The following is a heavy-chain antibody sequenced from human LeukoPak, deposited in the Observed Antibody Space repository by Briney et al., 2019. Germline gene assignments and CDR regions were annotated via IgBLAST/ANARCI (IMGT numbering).Heavy chain of an antibody. V-gene: IGHV4-59*01. Sequence: SETLSLACTVSGGSISSYYWSWIRQPPGKGLEWIGYIYYSGSTNYNPSLKSRVTISVDTSKNQFSLKLSSVTAADTAVYYCAIVLTGYYYMDVWGKGTTVTISS. CDR2: IYYSGST. J-gene: IGHJ6*03. CDR3: AIVLTGYYYMDV. CDR1: GGSISSYY. D-gene: IGHD1-14*01.